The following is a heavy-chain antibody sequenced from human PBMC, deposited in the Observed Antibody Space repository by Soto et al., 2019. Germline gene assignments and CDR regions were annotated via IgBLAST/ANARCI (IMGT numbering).Heavy chain of an antibody. D-gene: IGHD3-10*01. CDR1: GYTFTSYA. CDR2: INAGNGNT. Sequence: QFQLVQSGAEVKKPGASVKVSCKASGYTFTSYAMHWVRQAPGQRLEWMGWINAGNGNTKYSQKFQGRVTITRDTSXXTAYMELSSLRSEDTAVYYCARIHMVRGSPYGMDVWGQGTTVTVSS. CDR3: ARIHMVRGSPYGMDV. J-gene: IGHJ6*02. V-gene: IGHV1-3*01.